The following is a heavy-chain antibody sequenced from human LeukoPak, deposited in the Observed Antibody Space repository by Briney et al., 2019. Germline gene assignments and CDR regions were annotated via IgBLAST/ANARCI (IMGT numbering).Heavy chain of an antibody. D-gene: IGHD3-10*01. V-gene: IGHV7-4-1*02. CDR2: INTNTGNP. CDR3: ARDKGGVWFGELLFDY. Sequence: ASVKVSCKASGYTFTSYAMNLVRQAPGQGLEWMGWINTNTGNPTYAQGFTGRFVFSLDTSVSTAYLQISSLKAEDTAVYYCARDKGGVWFGELLFDYWGQGTLVAVSS. J-gene: IGHJ4*02. CDR1: GYTFTSYA.